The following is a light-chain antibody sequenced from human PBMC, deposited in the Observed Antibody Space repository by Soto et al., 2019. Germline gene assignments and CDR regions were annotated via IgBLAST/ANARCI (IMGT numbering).Light chain of an antibody. J-gene: IGKJ1*01. Sequence: ENVMTQSPGTLSLSPGERATLSCRASQSIGSSYLAWYQQKPGHAPRLIIYGTSNTATGIPDRFSGSGSGTDFTLTISRLEPEDFAVYYCQQFGSSWFTFGQGTKVEIK. CDR2: GTS. CDR3: QQFGSSWFT. CDR1: QSIGSSY. V-gene: IGKV3-20*01.